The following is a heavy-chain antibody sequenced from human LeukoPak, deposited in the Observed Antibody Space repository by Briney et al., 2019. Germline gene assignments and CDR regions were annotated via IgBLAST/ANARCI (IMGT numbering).Heavy chain of an antibody. V-gene: IGHV3-7*01. CDR2: IKQDGSEK. J-gene: IGHJ4*02. D-gene: IGHD6-13*01. Sequence: PGGSLRLSCAASGFTFSSYAMSWVRQAPGKGLEWVANIKQDGSEKYYVDSVKGRFAISRDNAKNSLYLQMNSLRAEDTAVYYCARSIAAASSSYYFDYWGQGTLVTVSS. CDR3: ARSIAAASSSYYFDY. CDR1: GFTFSSYA.